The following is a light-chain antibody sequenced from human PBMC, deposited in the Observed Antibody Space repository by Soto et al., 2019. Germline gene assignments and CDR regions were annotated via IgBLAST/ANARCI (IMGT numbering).Light chain of an antibody. CDR1: QSISSW. V-gene: IGKV1-5*01. CDR2: DAS. J-gene: IGKJ1*01. Sequence: DIQMTQSPSTLSASVGDRVTITCRASQSISSWLAWYQQKPGKAPKLLIYDASNLESGVPSRFSGSGSGTEFTLTISTLQSEDFAVYYCQEYLQWPPGMFGQGTTVDMK. CDR3: QEYLQWPPGM.